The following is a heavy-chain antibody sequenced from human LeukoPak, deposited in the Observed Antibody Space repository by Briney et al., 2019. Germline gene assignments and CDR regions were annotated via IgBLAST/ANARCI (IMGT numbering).Heavy chain of an antibody. CDR1: GGSISSSSYY. V-gene: IGHV4-39*07. CDR2: IYYSGST. D-gene: IGHD6-19*01. CDR3: ARREKQWLAGQVFDY. Sequence: PSETLSLTCTVSGGSISSSSYYWGWIRQPPGKGLEWIGSIYYSGSTYYNPSLKSRVTISVDTSKNQFSLKLSSVTAADTAVYYCARREKQWLAGQVFDYWGQGTLVTVSS. J-gene: IGHJ4*02.